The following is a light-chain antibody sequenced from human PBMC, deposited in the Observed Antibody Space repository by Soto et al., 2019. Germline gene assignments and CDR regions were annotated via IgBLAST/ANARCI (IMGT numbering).Light chain of an antibody. J-gene: IGLJ1*01. CDR3: QSYDRSRSGYV. CDR2: GNS. CDR1: SSNIGAGYD. V-gene: IGLV1-40*01. Sequence: QSALTQPPSVSGAPGQRVTISCTGSSSNIGAGYDVHWYQQLPGTAPKLLIYGNSNRPSGVPDRFSGSKSGTSASLAITGLQAEDEADYYCQSYDRSRSGYVFGTGTKVTV.